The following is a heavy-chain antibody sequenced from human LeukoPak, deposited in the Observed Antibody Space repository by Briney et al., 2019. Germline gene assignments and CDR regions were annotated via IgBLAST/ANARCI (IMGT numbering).Heavy chain of an antibody. Sequence: SETLSLTCTVSGYSISSGHHWGWIRQPPGKGLEWIGYIYYSGSTNYNPSLKSRVTISVDTSKNQFSLKLSSVTAADTAMYYCARVSRGNSVGGDYWGQGTLVTVSS. CDR3: ARVSRGNSVGGDY. J-gene: IGHJ4*02. CDR2: IYYSGST. CDR1: GYSISSGHH. V-gene: IGHV4-61*01. D-gene: IGHD4-23*01.